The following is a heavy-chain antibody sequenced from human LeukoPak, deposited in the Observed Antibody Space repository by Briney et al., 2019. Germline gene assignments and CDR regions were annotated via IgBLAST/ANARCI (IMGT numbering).Heavy chain of an antibody. Sequence: GASVKVSCKASGYTLTSYYIHWVRQAPGQGLEWMGIINPSGGSTNYAQNFQGRVTMTRDTFTSTVYMELSSLRSEDAAVYYCARGFSSRAFDIWGQGTMVTVSS. CDR1: GYTLTSYY. CDR3: ARGFSSRAFDI. V-gene: IGHV1-46*01. D-gene: IGHD6-6*01. J-gene: IGHJ3*02. CDR2: INPSGGST.